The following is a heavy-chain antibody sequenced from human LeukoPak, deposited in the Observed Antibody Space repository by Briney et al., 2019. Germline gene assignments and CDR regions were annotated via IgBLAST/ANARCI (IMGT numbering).Heavy chain of an antibody. Sequence: GGSLRLSCAASGFTVSSYAMSWVRQAPGKGLEWVSGISGSGDSTYYADSVKGRFTISRDNSKNTLYLQMNSLRAEDTAVYYCARRSSIAVAGAFDYWGQGTLVTVPS. D-gene: IGHD6-19*01. V-gene: IGHV3-23*01. CDR3: ARRSSIAVAGAFDY. CDR1: GFTVSSYA. CDR2: ISGSGDST. J-gene: IGHJ4*02.